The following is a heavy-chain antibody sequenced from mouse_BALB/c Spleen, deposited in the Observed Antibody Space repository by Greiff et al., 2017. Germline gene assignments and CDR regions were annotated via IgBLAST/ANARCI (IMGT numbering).Heavy chain of an antibody. CDR1: GFTFSSYT. V-gene: IGHV5-12-2*01. J-gene: IGHJ2*01. Sequence: EVKLQESGGGLVQPGGSLKLSCAASGFTFSSYTMSWVRQTPEKRLEWVAYISNGGGSTYYPDTVKGRFTISRDNAKNTLYLQMSSLKSEDTAMYYCARHGRYGSSYGYFDYWGQGTTLTVSS. CDR2: ISNGGGST. D-gene: IGHD1-1*01. CDR3: ARHGRYGSSYGYFDY.